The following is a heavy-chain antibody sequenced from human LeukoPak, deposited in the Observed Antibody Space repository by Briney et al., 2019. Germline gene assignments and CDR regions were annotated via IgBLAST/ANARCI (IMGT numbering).Heavy chain of an antibody. J-gene: IGHJ5*02. CDR3: ARDETGGVDWFDP. CDR2: INHSGST. CDR1: GGSFSGYY. Sequence: SETLSLTCAVYGGSFSGYYWSWIRQPPGKGLEWIGEINHSGSTNYNPSLKSRVTISVDTSKNQFSLKLSSVTAADTAAYYCARDETGGVDWFDPWGQGTLVTVSS. D-gene: IGHD3-3*01. V-gene: IGHV4-34*01.